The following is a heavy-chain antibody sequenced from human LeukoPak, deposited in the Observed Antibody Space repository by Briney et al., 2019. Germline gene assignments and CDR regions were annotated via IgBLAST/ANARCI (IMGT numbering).Heavy chain of an antibody. V-gene: IGHV3-48*01. CDR2: ISGSSNTI. CDR3: ARVGANDILTGYYNAAFDY. D-gene: IGHD3-9*01. J-gene: IGHJ4*02. CDR1: GFTFNNYR. Sequence: GGSLRLSCAASGFTFNNYRMNWVRQAPGKGLEWLSYISGSSNTIEYADSVKGRFTASTDNAKNSLYPQMNSLRAEDTAVYYCARVGANDILTGYYNAAFDYWGQGTLVTVSS.